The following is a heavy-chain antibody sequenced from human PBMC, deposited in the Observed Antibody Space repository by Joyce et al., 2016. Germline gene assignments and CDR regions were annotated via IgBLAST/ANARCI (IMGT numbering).Heavy chain of an antibody. Sequence: QVQLVQSGAEVKKPGASVTVSCKASGYSFTNYYMHWVRQAPGQGLEWMGIIIPSRGSTSYVQKFQGRVTMTRDTSTTTVYMEVSSLRFEDTAVYYCARGPQSFLDYWGQGTLVTVSS. CDR2: IIPSRGST. V-gene: IGHV1-46*01. J-gene: IGHJ4*02. CDR1: GYSFTNYY. D-gene: IGHD3-10*01. CDR3: ARGPQSFLDY.